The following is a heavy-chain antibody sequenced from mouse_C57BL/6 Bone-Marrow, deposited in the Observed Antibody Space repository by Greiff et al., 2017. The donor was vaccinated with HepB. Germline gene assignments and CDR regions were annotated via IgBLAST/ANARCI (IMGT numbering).Heavy chain of an antibody. CDR1: GYTFTSYG. J-gene: IGHJ1*03. D-gene: IGHD1-1*01. Sequence: VMLVESGAELARPGASVKLSCKASGYTFTSYGISWVKQRTGQGLEWIGEIYPRSGNTYYNEKFKGKATLTADKSSSTAYMELRSLTSEDSAVYFCARGFTTVVAHWYFDVWGTGTTVTVSS. V-gene: IGHV1-81*01. CDR3: ARGFTTVVAHWYFDV. CDR2: IYPRSGNT.